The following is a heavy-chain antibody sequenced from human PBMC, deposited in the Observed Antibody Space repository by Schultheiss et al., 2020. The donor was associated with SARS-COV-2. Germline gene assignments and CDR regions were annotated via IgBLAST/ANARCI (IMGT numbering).Heavy chain of an antibody. J-gene: IGHJ6*02. CDR3: ARMGYYYYAMDV. V-gene: IGHV1-3*02. CDR1: GYTFTSYA. Sequence: ASVKVSCKASGYTFTSYAMHWVRQAPGQRLEWMGWSNAGNGNTKYSQEFQGRVTITRDTSASTAYMELSSLRSEDTAVYYCARMGYYYYAMDVWGQGTTVTVSS. CDR2: SNAGNGNT.